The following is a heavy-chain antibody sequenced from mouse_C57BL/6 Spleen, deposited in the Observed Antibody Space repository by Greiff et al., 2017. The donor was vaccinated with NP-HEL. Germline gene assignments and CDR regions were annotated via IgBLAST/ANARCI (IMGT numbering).Heavy chain of an antibody. V-gene: IGHV10-1*01. CDR3: VRRAGYYGSSLDV. J-gene: IGHJ1*03. CDR1: GFSFNTYA. D-gene: IGHD1-1*01. CDR2: IRSKSNNYET. Sequence: EVKLVESGGGLVQPKGSLKLSCAASGFSFNTYAMKWVRQAPGKGLEWVARIRSKSNNYETCYADSMKARFTISRDDSESMLYLQMHNLKPEDTAMYYCVRRAGYYGSSLDVWGTGTTVTVSS.